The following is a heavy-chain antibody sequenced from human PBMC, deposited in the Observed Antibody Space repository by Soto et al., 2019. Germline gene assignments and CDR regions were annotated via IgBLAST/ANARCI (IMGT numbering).Heavy chain of an antibody. CDR2: IVVVSGST. D-gene: IGHD1-26*01. CDR1: GFDFGCFG. V-gene: IGHV1-58*02. Sequence: QMQLVQSAAEVREPGTSVRVSCRASGFDFGCFGIQFLRQTRGRGLEWIGWIVVVSGSTNYARQYQGRVAISRDMSSSTAYLDLYDLKSDDTAVYFWSADHPHMAMGWPVWGQGTTVTVSS. J-gene: IGHJ6*02. CDR3: SADHPHMAMGWPV.